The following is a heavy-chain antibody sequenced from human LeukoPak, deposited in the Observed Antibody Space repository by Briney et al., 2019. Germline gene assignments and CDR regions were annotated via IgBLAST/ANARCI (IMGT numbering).Heavy chain of an antibody. D-gene: IGHD3-22*01. CDR3: ARVWEGAYYYDSSGYLAGWDY. V-gene: IGHV3-21*01. J-gene: IGHJ4*02. CDR2: ISSSSSYI. CDR1: GFTFSSYS. Sequence: GGSLRLSCAASGFTFSSYSMNWVRQAPGKGLEWVSSISSSSSYIYYADSVKGRFTISRDNAKNSLYLQMNSLRAEDTAVYYCARVWEGAYYYDSSGYLAGWDYWGQGTLVTVSS.